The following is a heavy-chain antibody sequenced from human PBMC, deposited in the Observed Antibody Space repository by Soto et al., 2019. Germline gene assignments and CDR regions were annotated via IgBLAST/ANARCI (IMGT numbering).Heavy chain of an antibody. CDR3: SRGFYANTSYPRFDF. Sequence: GGSLRLSCTGSGFTFGDYAVSWFRQAPGKGLECVVFIRSKAYGETTDYAASVKGRFTISRDDSRTIAYLRMNSLKTEDTATYYCSRGFYANTSYPRFDFWGQGT. D-gene: IGHD2-21*01. CDR1: GFTFGDYA. V-gene: IGHV3-49*03. J-gene: IGHJ4*02. CDR2: IRSKAYGETT.